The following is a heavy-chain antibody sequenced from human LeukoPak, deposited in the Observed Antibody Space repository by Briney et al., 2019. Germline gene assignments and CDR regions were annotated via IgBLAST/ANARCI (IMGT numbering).Heavy chain of an antibody. D-gene: IGHD1-26*01. V-gene: IGHV3-30*18. CDR3: AKGASGSYYAEYFQH. Sequence: PGRSLRLSCAASGFTFSSYGMHWVRQAPGKGLEWVAVISYDGSNKYYADSVKGRFTISRDNSKNTLYLQMNSLRAEDTAVYYCAKGASGSYYAEYFQHWGQGTLVTVSS. J-gene: IGHJ1*01. CDR2: ISYDGSNK. CDR1: GFTFSSYG.